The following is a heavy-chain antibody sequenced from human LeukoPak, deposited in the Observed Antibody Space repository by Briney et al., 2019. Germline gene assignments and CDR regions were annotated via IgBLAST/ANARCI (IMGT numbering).Heavy chain of an antibody. CDR1: GGSISSGGYY. V-gene: IGHV4-31*03. D-gene: IGHD5-18*01. CDR2: IYYRGST. Sequence: SETLSLTCTVSGGSISSGGYYWSWIRQHPGKGLEWIGYIYYRGSTYYNPSLKSRVTISVDTSKNQFSLKLSSVTAADTAVYYCARVSVDTAMVIRHYFDYWGQGTLVTVSS. J-gene: IGHJ4*02. CDR3: ARVSVDTAMVIRHYFDY.